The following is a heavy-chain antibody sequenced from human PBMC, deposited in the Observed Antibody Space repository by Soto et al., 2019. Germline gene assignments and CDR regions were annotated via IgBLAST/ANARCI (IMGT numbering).Heavy chain of an antibody. CDR2: IYNDGTYS. D-gene: IGHD3-10*01. CDR1: GFIFKMYW. Sequence: EVQLVESGGGLVPPGGSGRLSCAASGFIFKMYWMHWVRQSPGKGLVWISRIYNDGTYSDYADSVRARFTISRDNVNDTLYLQMNTLRAEDSGLYYCTRGPRPISTGTGAYCGQGTPVTVSS. J-gene: IGHJ4*02. CDR3: TRGPRPISTGTGAY. V-gene: IGHV3-74*01.